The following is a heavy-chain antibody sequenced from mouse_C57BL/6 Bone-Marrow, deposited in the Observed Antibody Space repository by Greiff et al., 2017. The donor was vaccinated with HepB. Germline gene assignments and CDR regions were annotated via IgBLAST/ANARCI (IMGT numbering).Heavy chain of an antibody. Sequence: EVQRVESGGGLVKPGGSLKLSCAASGFTFSSYAMSWVRQTPEKRLEWVATISDGGSYTYYPDNVKGRFTISRDNAKNNLYLQMSHLKSEDTAMYYCARDERLRRFAYWGQGTLVTVSA. V-gene: IGHV5-4*01. D-gene: IGHD2-4*01. CDR2: ISDGGSYT. CDR3: ARDERLRRFAY. CDR1: GFTFSSYA. J-gene: IGHJ3*01.